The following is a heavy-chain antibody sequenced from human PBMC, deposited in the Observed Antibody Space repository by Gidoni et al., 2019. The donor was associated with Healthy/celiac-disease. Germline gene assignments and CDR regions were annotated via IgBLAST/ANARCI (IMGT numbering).Heavy chain of an antibody. CDR3: TSRIVGATNPVSYDAFDI. V-gene: IGHV3-73*02. CDR2: IRSKANSYAT. Sequence: DVQLVESGGGLVQPGGSLKLSCAASGFTFSGSALHWVRQASGKGREWVGRIRSKANSYATAYAASVKGRFTISRDDSKNTAYLQMNSLKTEDMAVYYCTSRIVGATNPVSYDAFDIWGQGTMVTVSS. CDR1: GFTFSGSA. D-gene: IGHD1-26*01. J-gene: IGHJ3*02.